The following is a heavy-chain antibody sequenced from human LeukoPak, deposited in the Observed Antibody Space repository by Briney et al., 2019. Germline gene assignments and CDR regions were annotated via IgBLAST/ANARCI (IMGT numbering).Heavy chain of an antibody. CDR2: IYSGDTT. J-gene: IGHJ3*02. CDR1: GFTVSSNY. D-gene: IGHD3-22*01. V-gene: IGHV3-53*01. Sequence: GGSLRLSCVASGFTVSSNYISWVRRAPGKGLEWVSVIYSGDTTYYADSVKGRFTISRDNSKNTLYLQMSSLRAEDTAIYYCARDINYYDGSGYQRAFDIWGQGTMVTVSS. CDR3: ARDINYYDGSGYQRAFDI.